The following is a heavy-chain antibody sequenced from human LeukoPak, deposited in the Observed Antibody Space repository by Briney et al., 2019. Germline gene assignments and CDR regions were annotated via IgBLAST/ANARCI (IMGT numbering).Heavy chain of an antibody. Sequence: SGTLCLTCAVSGGSISSYYLSWIRQPPGKGLEWLGYIYYSGRTHSIPSLKSRVTISVDTSKNQFSLKLRSVTAADTAVYYCARVSSSSSWYRYYYYYGMDVWGQGTTVTVSS. CDR1: GGSISSYY. V-gene: IGHV4-59*01. CDR3: ARVSSSSSWYRYYYYYGMDV. D-gene: IGHD6-13*01. CDR2: IYYSGRT. J-gene: IGHJ6*02.